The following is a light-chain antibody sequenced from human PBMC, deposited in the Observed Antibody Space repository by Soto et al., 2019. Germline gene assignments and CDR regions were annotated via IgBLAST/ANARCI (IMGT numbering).Light chain of an antibody. J-gene: IGLJ1*01. CDR3: SSYSISTAYL. CDR2: EVN. V-gene: IGLV2-14*01. CDR1: SSDVGGYNY. Sequence: QSALTQPPSASGSPGQSVAISCTRTSSDVGGYNYVSWYQQHPGKAPKLMVFEVNNRPSGVSYRFSGSKSGNTASLTISGLQAEDEADYFCSSYSISTAYLFGTGTKLTVL.